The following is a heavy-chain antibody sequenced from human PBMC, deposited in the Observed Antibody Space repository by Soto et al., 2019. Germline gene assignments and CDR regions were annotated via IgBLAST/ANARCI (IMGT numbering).Heavy chain of an antibody. D-gene: IGHD3-10*01. V-gene: IGHV3-30-3*01. CDR2: ISYDGSNK. CDR1: GFTFISYA. Sequence: GGSLRLSCAASGFTFISYAMHWVRQAPGKGLEWVAVISYDGSNKYYADSVKGRFTISRDNSKNTLYLQMNSLRAEDTAVYYCARALLWFGEAFDYWGQGTLVTVSS. CDR3: ARALLWFGEAFDY. J-gene: IGHJ4*02.